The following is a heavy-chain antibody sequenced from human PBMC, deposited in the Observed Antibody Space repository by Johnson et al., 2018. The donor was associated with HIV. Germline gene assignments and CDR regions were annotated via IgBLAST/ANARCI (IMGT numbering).Heavy chain of an antibody. Sequence: QVQLVESGGGVVQPGRSLRLSCAASRFTFSSYGMHWVRQAPGKGLKWVAVIYSGGSTYYADSVKGRFTISRDNSKNTLYLQMNSLIAEDTAVYYCARVEAAAGLAFDIWGQGTMVTVSS. D-gene: IGHD6-13*01. CDR2: IYSGGST. J-gene: IGHJ3*02. V-gene: IGHV3-NL1*01. CDR1: RFTFSSYG. CDR3: ARVEAAAGLAFDI.